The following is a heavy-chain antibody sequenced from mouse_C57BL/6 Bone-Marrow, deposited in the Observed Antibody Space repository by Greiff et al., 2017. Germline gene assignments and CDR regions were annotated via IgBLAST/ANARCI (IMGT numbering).Heavy chain of an antibody. CDR3: ARYGLFDD. J-gene: IGHJ2*01. CDR1: GYTFTDYY. D-gene: IGHD1-1*02. CDR2: INPYNGGT. Sequence: VQLQQSGPVLVKPGASVQMSCKASGYTFTDYYMNWVKQSHGKSLEWIGVINPYNGGTSYNQKFKGKATLTVDKSSSTAYMELNSLTSEDSAVYYCARYGLFDDWGQGTTLTVSS. V-gene: IGHV1-19*01.